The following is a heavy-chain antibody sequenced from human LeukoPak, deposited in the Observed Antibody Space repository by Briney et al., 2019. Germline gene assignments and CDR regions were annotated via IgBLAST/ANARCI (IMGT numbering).Heavy chain of an antibody. Sequence: ASGTLSLTCTVSGGSISSYSWSWIRQPPGKGPEWIGYIHYSGSTNNNPSLKSRVTISVDTSKNQFSLKLSSVTAADTAVYYCARGRADYSNFNNWFDPWGQGTLVTVSS. J-gene: IGHJ5*02. CDR3: ARGRADYSNFNNWFDP. D-gene: IGHD4-11*01. CDR1: GGSISSYS. CDR2: IHYSGST. V-gene: IGHV4-59*01.